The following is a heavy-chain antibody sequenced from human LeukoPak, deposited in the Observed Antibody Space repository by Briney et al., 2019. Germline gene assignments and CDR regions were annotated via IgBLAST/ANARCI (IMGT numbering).Heavy chain of an antibody. Sequence: GSLRLTCAASGFTFSTYSMNWVRQPPGKGLEWIGSIYYSGSTYYNPSLKSRVTISVDTSKNQFSLKLSSVTAADTAVYYCARPGPRDGYNFYYYYGMDVWGQRTTVTVSS. V-gene: IGHV4-39*01. D-gene: IGHD5-24*01. CDR2: IYYSGST. J-gene: IGHJ6*02. CDR3: ARPGPRDGYNFYYYYGMDV. CDR1: GFTFSTYSMN.